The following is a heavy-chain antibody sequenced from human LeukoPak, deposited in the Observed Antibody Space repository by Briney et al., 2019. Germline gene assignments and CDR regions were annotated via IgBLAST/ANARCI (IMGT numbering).Heavy chain of an antibody. Sequence: GASVKVSCKASGGTFSSYAISWVRQAPGQGLEWMAWINPNNRATNYAQKFQGRVTMARDTSISTAYMELSRLRSDDTAVYYCARDLHGDYVPDFDYWGQGTLVTVSS. J-gene: IGHJ4*02. CDR1: GGTFSSYA. D-gene: IGHD4-17*01. CDR2: INPNNRAT. CDR3: ARDLHGDYVPDFDY. V-gene: IGHV1-2*02.